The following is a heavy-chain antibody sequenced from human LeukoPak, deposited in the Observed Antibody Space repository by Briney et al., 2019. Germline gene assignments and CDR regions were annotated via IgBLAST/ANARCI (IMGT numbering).Heavy chain of an antibody. CDR3: ARTPRRGYSYENAFDI. J-gene: IGHJ3*02. D-gene: IGHD5-18*01. Sequence: PSETLSLTCTVSGGSISSGSYYWSWIRQPAGKGLEWIGRIYTSGSTNYNPSLKSRVTISVDTSKNQFSLKLSSVTAADTAVYYCARTPRRGYSYENAFDIRGQGTMVTVSS. V-gene: IGHV4-61*02. CDR1: GGSISSGSYY. CDR2: IYTSGST.